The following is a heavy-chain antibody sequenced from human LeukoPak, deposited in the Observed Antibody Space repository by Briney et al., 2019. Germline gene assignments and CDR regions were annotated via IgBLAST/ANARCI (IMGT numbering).Heavy chain of an antibody. J-gene: IGHJ5*02. V-gene: IGHV3-21*01. CDR1: GFSFNRYS. CDR3: ARDNSEGQWLVGNWFDP. D-gene: IGHD6-19*01. CDR2: ISSSSSYI. Sequence: AGGSLRLSCAASGFSFNRYSMNWVRQAPGKGLEWVSSISSSSSYIYYADSVKGRFTISRDNARSSLYLQMNSLRAEDTAVYYCARDNSEGQWLVGNWFDPWGQGTLVTVSS.